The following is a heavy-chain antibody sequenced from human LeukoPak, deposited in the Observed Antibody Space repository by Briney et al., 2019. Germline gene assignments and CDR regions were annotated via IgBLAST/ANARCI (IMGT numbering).Heavy chain of an antibody. J-gene: IGHJ4*02. V-gene: IGHV4-59*03. CDR2: IYYSGTT. Sequence: EPSETLSLTCTVSGDSIRSYYWSWIRQPPGKGLEWIGYIYYSGTTNYNPSLKSRVTISVDTSKKQFSLKLSSVTAADTAVYYCATGGYCSSSSCLGDYWGQGTLVTVSS. CDR3: ATGGYCSSSSCLGDY. D-gene: IGHD2-2*01. CDR1: GDSIRSYY.